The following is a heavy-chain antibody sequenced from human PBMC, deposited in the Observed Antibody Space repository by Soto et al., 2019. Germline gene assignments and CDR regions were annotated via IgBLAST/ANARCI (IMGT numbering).Heavy chain of an antibody. CDR3: ARGSTESYPGSRIFDF. CDR1: GLTFGSRA. Sequence: GWSLRLSCVASGLTFGSRAMSWVRQAPGEGLQWVATITDNGGDAKYAYSVRGRFVISRDNSKKTLYLQMTSLTAEDSAMYFCARGSTESYPGSRIFDFWGRGTLVTVSS. J-gene: IGHJ4*02. CDR2: ITDNGGDA. D-gene: IGHD3-10*01. V-gene: IGHV3-23*01.